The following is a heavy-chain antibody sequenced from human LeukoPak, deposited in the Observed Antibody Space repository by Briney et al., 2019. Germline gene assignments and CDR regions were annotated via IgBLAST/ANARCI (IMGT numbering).Heavy chain of an antibody. CDR2: IIPIFGTA. D-gene: IGHD6-13*01. V-gene: IGHV1-69*05. Sequence: SVKVSCKASGGTFSSYAISWVRQAPGQGREGMGGIIPIFGTANYAQKFQGRVTITTDESTSTAYMELSSLRSEDTAVYYCARDAAAGTENYYYYYMDVWGKGTTVTVSS. CDR1: GGTFSSYA. CDR3: ARDAAAGTENYYYYYMDV. J-gene: IGHJ6*03.